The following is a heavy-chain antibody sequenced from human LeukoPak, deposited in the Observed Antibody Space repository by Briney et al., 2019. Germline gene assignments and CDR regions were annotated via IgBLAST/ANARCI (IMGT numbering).Heavy chain of an antibody. V-gene: IGHV4-61*01. J-gene: IGHJ4*02. CDR2: IYYSGNT. D-gene: IGHD3-3*01. CDR1: GGSVSSGSYY. CDR3: AAGVSQGGYYFDY. Sequence: SETLSLTCTVSGGSVSSGSYYWSWIRQPPGKGLEWIGYIYYSGNTNYNPSLESRVTISIDTSKNQFSLKLSSVTAADTAVYYCAAGVSQGGYYFDYWGQGTLVTVSS.